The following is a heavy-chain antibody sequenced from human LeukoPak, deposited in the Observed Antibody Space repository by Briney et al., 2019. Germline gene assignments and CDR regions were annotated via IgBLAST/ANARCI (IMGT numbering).Heavy chain of an antibody. CDR3: ARHTPPTYGDYDERLGDYFDY. D-gene: IGHD4-17*01. CDR2: IYYSGST. J-gene: IGHJ4*02. V-gene: IGHV4-39*01. CDR1: GGSISSSSYY. Sequence: SETLSLTCTVSGGSISSSSYYWGWIRQPPGKGLEWIGSIYYSGSTYYNPSLKSRVTISVDTSKNQFSLKLSSVTAADTAVYYCARHTPPTYGDYDERLGDYFDYWGQGTLVTVSS.